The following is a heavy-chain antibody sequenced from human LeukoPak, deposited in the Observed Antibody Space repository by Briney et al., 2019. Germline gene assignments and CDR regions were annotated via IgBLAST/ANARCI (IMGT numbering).Heavy chain of an antibody. V-gene: IGHV4-31*03. Sequence: PSETLSLTCTVSGGSISSGGYYWSWIRQHPGKGLEWIGYIYYSGSTYYNPSLKSRVTISVDTSKNQFSLKLSSVTAADTAVYYCARTRNPGIAAAGKYYYYYYMDVWGKGTTVTVSS. D-gene: IGHD6-13*01. CDR2: IYYSGST. J-gene: IGHJ6*03. CDR1: GGSISSGGYY. CDR3: ARTRNPGIAAAGKYYYYYYMDV.